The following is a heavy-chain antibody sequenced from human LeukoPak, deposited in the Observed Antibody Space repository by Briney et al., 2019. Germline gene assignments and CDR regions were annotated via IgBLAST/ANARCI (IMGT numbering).Heavy chain of an antibody. D-gene: IGHD3-22*01. CDR3: ARYYYDSSGYYGLDAFDI. J-gene: IGHJ3*02. CDR2: IRYDGSNK. V-gene: IGHV3-30*04. CDR1: GFTFSSYA. Sequence: PGGSLRLSCAASGFTFSSYAMHWVRQAPGKGLEWVAFIRYDGSNKYYADSVKGRFTISRDNSKNTLYLQMNSLRAEDTAVYYCARYYYDSSGYYGLDAFDIWGQGTMVTVSS.